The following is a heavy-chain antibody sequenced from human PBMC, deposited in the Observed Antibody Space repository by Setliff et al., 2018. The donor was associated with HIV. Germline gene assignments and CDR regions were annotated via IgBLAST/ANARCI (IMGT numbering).Heavy chain of an antibody. V-gene: IGHV4-61*02. CDR2: IYTSGST. D-gene: IGHD3-22*01. CDR3: ARVGYYDTSFDY. Sequence: SETLSLTCTVSGGSIRSGNHYWSWIRQPAGKGLEWIGRIYTSGSTNYNPSLKSRVTISVDTSKNQFSLKLGSVTAADTAVYYCARVGYYDTSFDYWGQGTLVTVSS. J-gene: IGHJ4*02. CDR1: GGSIRSGNHY.